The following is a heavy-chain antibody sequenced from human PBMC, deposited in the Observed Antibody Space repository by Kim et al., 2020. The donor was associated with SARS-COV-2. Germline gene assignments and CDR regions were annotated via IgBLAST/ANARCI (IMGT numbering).Heavy chain of an antibody. Sequence: GGSLRLSCAASGFTFDDYGMSWVRQAPGKGLVLVSGFNWNGGSTGYADSVMGRFTISRDNAKNSLYLQMNMLRVVDAALYHCARDGGGYVSGSVDYWGQGTLVTVSS. D-gene: IGHD3-10*01. CDR3: ARDGGGYVSGSVDY. V-gene: IGHV3-20*01. J-gene: IGHJ4*02. CDR1: GFTFDDYG. CDR2: FNWNGGST.